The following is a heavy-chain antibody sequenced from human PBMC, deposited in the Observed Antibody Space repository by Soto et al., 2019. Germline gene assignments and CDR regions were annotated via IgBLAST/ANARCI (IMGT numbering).Heavy chain of an antibody. Sequence: SGPTLVNPTQTLTLTCTLSGSSLSSSGVGVAWIRQPPGKALEWLALIYWDDEKRYSPSLKSRLTITNDTSKNQVVLTMTNMDPMDTGTYYCARKGPEDWPLDYWGQGTLVTVSS. CDR2: IYWDDEK. V-gene: IGHV2-5*02. D-gene: IGHD3-9*01. J-gene: IGHJ4*02. CDR3: ARKGPEDWPLDY. CDR1: GSSLSSSGVG.